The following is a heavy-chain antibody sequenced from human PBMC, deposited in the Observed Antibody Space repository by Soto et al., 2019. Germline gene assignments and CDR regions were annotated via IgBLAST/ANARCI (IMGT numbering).Heavy chain of an antibody. CDR3: ARGYDAALAPIF. CDR2: INHLTTT. J-gene: IGHJ4*02. CDR1: GGSFSSYH. V-gene: IGHV4-34*01. D-gene: IGHD3-16*01. Sequence: SETLSLTCAVYGGSFSSYHWSWIRQTPGKGLEWIGEINHLTTTNYNPSLKSRVIISLDTPKNQFSLKLSSVTAADTAVYYCARGYDAALAPIFWGQGILVTVSS.